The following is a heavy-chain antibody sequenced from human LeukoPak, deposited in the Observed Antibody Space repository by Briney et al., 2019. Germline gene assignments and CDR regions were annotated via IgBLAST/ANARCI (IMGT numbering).Heavy chain of an antibody. V-gene: IGHV3-30-3*01. CDR2: ISYDGSNK. CDR1: GFTFSSYA. J-gene: IGHJ4*02. CDR3: ARDRRSSSWEYYFDY. D-gene: IGHD6-13*01. Sequence: GRFLRLSCAASGFTFSSYAKHWVRQAPGKGLEWVAVISYDGSNKYYADSVKGRLTIPRDNSKNTLYLQMNSLRAEDTAVYYCARDRRSSSWEYYFDYWGQGTLVTVSS.